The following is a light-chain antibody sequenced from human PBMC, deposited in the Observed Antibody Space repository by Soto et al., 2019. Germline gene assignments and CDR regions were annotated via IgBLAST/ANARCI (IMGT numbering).Light chain of an antibody. CDR3: QQRTSWPLT. CDR1: QSVTTF. CDR2: DAS. J-gene: IGKJ4*01. Sequence: EIVLTKSPVTLSLSPGERATLSCRASQSVTTFLAWYQQKPGQAPRLLIYDASKRATGIPARFSGSGSGTDFTLTISSLEPEDFAVYYCQQRTSWPLTFGGGTKVEIK. V-gene: IGKV3-11*01.